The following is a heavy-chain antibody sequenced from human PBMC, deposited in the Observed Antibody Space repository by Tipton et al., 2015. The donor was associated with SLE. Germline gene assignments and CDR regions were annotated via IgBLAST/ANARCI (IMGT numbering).Heavy chain of an antibody. V-gene: IGHV3-23*01. CDR3: AKDWSNNWNFFDY. D-gene: IGHD1-20*01. J-gene: IGHJ4*02. Sequence: SLRLSCAASGFTFSSYAMSWVRQAPGKGLKWVSAISGSGGSTYYADSVKGRFTISRDNSKNTLYLQMNSLRAEDTAVYYCAKDWSNNWNFFDYWGQGTLVTVPS. CDR2: ISGSGGST. CDR1: GFTFSSYA.